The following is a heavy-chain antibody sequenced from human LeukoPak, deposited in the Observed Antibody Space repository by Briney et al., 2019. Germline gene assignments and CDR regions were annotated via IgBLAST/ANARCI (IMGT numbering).Heavy chain of an antibody. V-gene: IGHV1-69*05. CDR3: ARGRTPDIVATTFDY. CDR1: GGTFSSYA. D-gene: IGHD5-12*01. CDR2: IIPIFGTA. Sequence: ASVKVSCKASGGTFSSYAISWVRQAPGQGLEWMGGIIPIFGTANYAQKFQGRVTITTDESTSTAYMELSSLRSEDTAVYYCARGRTPDIVATTFDYWGQGTLVTVSS. J-gene: IGHJ4*02.